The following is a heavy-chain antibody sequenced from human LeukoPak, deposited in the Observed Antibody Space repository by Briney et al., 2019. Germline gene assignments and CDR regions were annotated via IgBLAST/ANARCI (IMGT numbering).Heavy chain of an antibody. Sequence: SQTLSLTCAISGDSVSSNSAAWNWIRQSPSRGLEWLGRTYYRSKWYNDYAVSVKSRITINPDTSKNQFSLQLNSVTPEDTAVYYCARAEGDRSGGSCYYRHYYYMDVWGKGTTVTVSS. CDR1: GDSVSSNSAA. D-gene: IGHD2-15*01. J-gene: IGHJ6*03. CDR3: ARAEGDRSGGSCYYRHYYYMDV. V-gene: IGHV6-1*01. CDR2: TYYRSKWYN.